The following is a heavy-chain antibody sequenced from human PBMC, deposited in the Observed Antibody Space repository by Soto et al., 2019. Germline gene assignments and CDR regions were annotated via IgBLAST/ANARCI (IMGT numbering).Heavy chain of an antibody. CDR2: IYPGDSDT. CDR1: GYGFTTYW. Sequence: GESLKISCKGSGYGFTTYWIGWVRQMPGKGLEWMGIIYPGDSDTRYSPSFQGQVTISADKSISTAYLQWSSLKASDTAMYYCARRISSFDYGHFDYWGQGTLVTVSS. CDR3: ARRISSFDYGHFDY. V-gene: IGHV5-51*01. J-gene: IGHJ4*02. D-gene: IGHD3-10*01.